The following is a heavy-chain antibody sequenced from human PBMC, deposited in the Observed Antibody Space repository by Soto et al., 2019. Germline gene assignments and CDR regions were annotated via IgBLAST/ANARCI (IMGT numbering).Heavy chain of an antibody. D-gene: IGHD5-12*01. V-gene: IGHV5-51*01. Sequence: PEESLKISCQASGYRFSNYWIDWVRQMPGKGLKWLWISYPEGSDTRYSPSLQCQFTISVDKSISTAYLQWSSLKASQTAIYYCARQEYNGHPPFDYWGTRTMVTVSS. J-gene: IGHJ4*02. CDR3: ARQEYNGHPPFDY. CDR2: SYPEGSDT. CDR1: GYRFSNYW.